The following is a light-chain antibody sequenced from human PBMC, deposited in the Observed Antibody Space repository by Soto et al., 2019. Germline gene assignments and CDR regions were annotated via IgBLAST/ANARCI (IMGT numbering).Light chain of an antibody. CDR3: QQSYITPWT. J-gene: IGKJ1*01. Sequence: DIQMTQSPSSLSASVGDRVTITCQASQDITSYLNWYQQKPGKPPKLLIYGASSLQTGVPSRFSGSGSGTDFTLTISSLQPEDFATYFCQQSYITPWTFGQGTKVEVK. CDR1: QDITSY. CDR2: GAS. V-gene: IGKV1-39*01.